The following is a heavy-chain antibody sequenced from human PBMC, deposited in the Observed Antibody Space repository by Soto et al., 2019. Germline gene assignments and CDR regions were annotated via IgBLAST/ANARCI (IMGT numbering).Heavy chain of an antibody. CDR3: ARTVYSSSSEAFDY. CDR2: ISRSYSYI. D-gene: IGHD6-6*01. CDR1: GFTFSSYS. J-gene: IGHJ4*02. V-gene: IGHV3-21*01. Sequence: GGSLRLSCAASGFTFSSYSMNWVRQAPGKGLEWVSSISRSYSYIYYADSVKGRFTISRDNAKNSLYLQMNSLRADDTAVYYCARTVYSSSSEAFDYWGQGTLVTV.